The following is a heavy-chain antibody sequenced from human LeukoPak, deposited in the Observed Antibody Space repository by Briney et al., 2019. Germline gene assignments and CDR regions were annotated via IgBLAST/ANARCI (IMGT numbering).Heavy chain of an antibody. Sequence: PGGSLRLSCTASGFTFTSYGMNWVRQAPREGLEWVSFIDTSGSYIYYGDSLKGRVTISRDNAKNSLYLQMNGLRAEDTAVYYCARGRSITLLRGVAMSDGFDIWGQGAMVTVSS. CDR3: ARGRSITLLRGVAMSDGFDI. CDR1: GFTFTSYG. V-gene: IGHV3-21*01. J-gene: IGHJ3*02. D-gene: IGHD3-10*01. CDR2: IDTSGSYI.